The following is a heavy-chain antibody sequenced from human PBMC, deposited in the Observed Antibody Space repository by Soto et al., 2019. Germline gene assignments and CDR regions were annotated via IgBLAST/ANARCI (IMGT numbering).Heavy chain of an antibody. CDR3: ARRTRYCSGGSCYSSGQYYFDY. J-gene: IGHJ4*02. Sequence: PGESLKISCKGSGYSFTSYWIGWVRQMPGKGLEWMGIIYPGDSDTRYSPSFQGQVTISADKSISTAYLQWSSLKASDTAMYYCARRTRYCSGGSCYSSGQYYFDYWGQGTLVTVSS. CDR2: IYPGDSDT. D-gene: IGHD2-15*01. CDR1: GYSFTSYW. V-gene: IGHV5-51*01.